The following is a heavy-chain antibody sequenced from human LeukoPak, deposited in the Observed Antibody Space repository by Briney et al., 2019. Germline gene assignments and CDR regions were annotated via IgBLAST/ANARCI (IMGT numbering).Heavy chain of an antibody. D-gene: IGHD6-19*01. CDR1: RFTVSSNY. Sequence: GGSLRLSCAASRFTVSSNYMSWVRQAPGKGLEWVSEIYSDGSTYYAASVKGRFSISRDNAKNTLYLQMNSLRAEDTAVYFCASLFLCYGCSSSSDSFNIWGQGTMVTVSS. CDR3: ASLFLCYGCSSSSDSFNI. CDR2: IYSDGST. J-gene: IGHJ3*02. V-gene: IGHV3-53*01.